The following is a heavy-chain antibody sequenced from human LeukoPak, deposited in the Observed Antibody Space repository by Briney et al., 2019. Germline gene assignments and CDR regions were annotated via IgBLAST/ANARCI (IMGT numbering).Heavy chain of an antibody. CDR1: GFTFSSYA. CDR2: ISGSGGST. J-gene: IGHJ4*02. D-gene: IGHD3-10*01. V-gene: IGHV3-23*01. CDR3: AKDLTLVEGWFGEPGY. Sequence: PGGSLRLSCAASGFTFSSYAMSWVRQAPGKGLEWVSAISGSGGSTYYADSVKGRFTISRDNSKNTLYLQMNSLRAEDTAVYYCAKDLTLVEGWFGEPGYWGQGTLVTVSS.